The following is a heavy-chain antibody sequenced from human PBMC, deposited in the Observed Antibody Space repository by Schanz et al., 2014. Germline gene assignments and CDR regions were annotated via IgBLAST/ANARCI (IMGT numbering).Heavy chain of an antibody. J-gene: IGHJ4*02. Sequence: SCAASGFTFSSYSMNWVRQAPGKGLEWVSSIRSTATYVFYADSVQGRFTISRGNSKNTLYLQMNSLRAEDTAIYVCARDDYSRFDYWGKGTLVHVSA. CDR3: ARDDYSRFDY. CDR1: GFTFSSYS. CDR2: IRSTATYV. D-gene: IGHD4-17*01. V-gene: IGHV3-21*01.